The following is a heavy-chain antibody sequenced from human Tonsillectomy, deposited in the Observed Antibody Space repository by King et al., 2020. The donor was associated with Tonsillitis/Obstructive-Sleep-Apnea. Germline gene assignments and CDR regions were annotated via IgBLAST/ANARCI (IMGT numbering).Heavy chain of an antibody. CDR2: IYHSGST. CDR1: GGSISSSNW. Sequence: VQLQESGPGLVKPSGTLSLTFAVSGGSISSSNWWSWVRQPPRKGLEWMWEIYHSGSTTSNPSLESRVTISVHKSKNQFSLKLSSVTAADTAVYYCAREEVFRFGSPRFDYWGQGTLVTVSS. V-gene: IGHV4-4*02. CDR3: AREEVFRFGSPRFDY. J-gene: IGHJ4*02. D-gene: IGHD3-10*01.